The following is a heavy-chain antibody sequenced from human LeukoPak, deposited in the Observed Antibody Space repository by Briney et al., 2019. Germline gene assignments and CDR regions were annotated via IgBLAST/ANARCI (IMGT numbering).Heavy chain of an antibody. J-gene: IGHJ3*02. D-gene: IGHD3-22*01. CDR1: GGSISDYY. Sequence: SETLSLTCSVSGGSISDYYWTWIRQPPGKGLEWIGYIYYSGSTNYNPSLKSRVTISVDTSRNQFSLKLSSVTAADTAVYYCARDRYRPYYYDSSGYGFDIWGQGTMVTVSS. CDR3: ARDRYRPYYYDSSGYGFDI. CDR2: IYYSGST. V-gene: IGHV4-59*01.